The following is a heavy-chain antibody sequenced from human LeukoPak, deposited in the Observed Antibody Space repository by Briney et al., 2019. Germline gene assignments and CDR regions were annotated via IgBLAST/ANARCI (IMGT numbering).Heavy chain of an antibody. CDR1: GFTFSSYA. CDR2: ISGSGDNA. V-gene: IGHV3-23*01. J-gene: IGHJ4*02. D-gene: IGHD6-13*01. CDR3: AKDGYSSIPGFHFEY. Sequence: GGSLRLSCAASGFTFSSYAMSWVRQPPGKGLEWVSGISGSGDNAYYADSVKGRFTISRDNSKKTLYLHLNSLRVEDAAVYYCAKDGYSSIPGFHFEYWGQGTPVTVSS.